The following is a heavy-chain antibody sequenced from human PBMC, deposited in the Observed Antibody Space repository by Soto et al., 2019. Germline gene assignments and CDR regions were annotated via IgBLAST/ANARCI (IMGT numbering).Heavy chain of an antibody. D-gene: IGHD2-15*01. Sequence: LETLSLTFTVSGCSIANKNDFWGWVRQPPGKGLEWIGSAAYSGGTYKDPSLKSRVTVSVDTSKNQFSLKLTSVTAADTAVYYCAKVVVGATSHSDFDSWGQGTMVTV. CDR1: GCSIANKNDF. CDR2: AAYSGGT. V-gene: IGHV4-39*01. CDR3: AKVVVGATSHSDFDS. J-gene: IGHJ4*02.